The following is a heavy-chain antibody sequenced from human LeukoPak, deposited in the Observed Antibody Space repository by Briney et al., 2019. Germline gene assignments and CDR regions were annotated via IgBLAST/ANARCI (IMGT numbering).Heavy chain of an antibody. D-gene: IGHD3-22*01. J-gene: IGHJ3*01. CDR1: GYTFTGYY. V-gene: IGHV1-2*02. CDR3: ARGFSAGSYDSTF. Sequence: GASVKVSCKASGYTFTGYYMHWVRQAPGQGLEWMGWINPNSGGTNYAQKFQGRVTMTRDTSISTAYMELSRLRSDDTAVYHCARGFSAGSYDSTFWGQGTMVTVSS. CDR2: INPNSGGT.